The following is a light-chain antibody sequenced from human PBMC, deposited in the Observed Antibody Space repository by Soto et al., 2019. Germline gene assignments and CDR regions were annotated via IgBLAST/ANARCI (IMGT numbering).Light chain of an antibody. CDR3: AAWDDTLRALV. CDR2: SND. Sequence: QSVLAQPPSASGTPGQRVTISCSGSNSNIGRNDVTWYQQVPGTAPQCLIYSNDQRPSGVPDRISGSLSGTSASLAISGLQSGDEAEYYCAAWDDTLRALVFGGGTKLTVL. J-gene: IGLJ2*01. V-gene: IGLV1-44*01. CDR1: NSNIGRND.